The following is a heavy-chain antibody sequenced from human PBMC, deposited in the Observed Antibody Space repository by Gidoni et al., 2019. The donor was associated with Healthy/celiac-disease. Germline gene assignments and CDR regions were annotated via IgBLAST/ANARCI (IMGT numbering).Heavy chain of an antibody. CDR2: ISSSSSYI. D-gene: IGHD4-17*01. V-gene: IGHV3-21*01. J-gene: IGHJ2*01. CDR3: ARSGDYGEGYFDL. CDR1: GFTFSSYS. Sequence: EVQLVESGGGLVKPGGSLRLSCAASGFTFSSYSMNWVRQAPGKGLEWVSSISSSSSYIYYADSVKGRFTISRDNAKNSLYLQMNSLRAEDTAVYYCARSGDYGEGYFDLWGRGTLVTVSS.